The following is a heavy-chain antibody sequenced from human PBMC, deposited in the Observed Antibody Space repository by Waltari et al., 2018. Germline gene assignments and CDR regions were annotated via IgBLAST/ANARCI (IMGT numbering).Heavy chain of an antibody. Sequence: EVQLVESGGGLVQPGGSLRLSCAASGFIFSSYWMHWVRQAPGKGLECVSRINSDGSNTRYADSGKGRFTGSRDNAKNTLYLQMNSLRAEETAVYYCAREVGVPDYWGQGTLVTVSS. CDR3: AREVGVPDY. V-gene: IGHV3-74*01. CDR1: GFIFSSYW. D-gene: IGHD3-10*01. J-gene: IGHJ4*02. CDR2: INSDGSNT.